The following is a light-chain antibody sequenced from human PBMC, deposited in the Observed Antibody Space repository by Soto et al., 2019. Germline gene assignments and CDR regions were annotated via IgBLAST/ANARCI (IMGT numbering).Light chain of an antibody. V-gene: IGLV2-14*03. CDR3: SSYTSSSTDV. CDR2: EVS. Sequence: QSALTQPASVSGSPGQSITISCTGTSSDVGGYNYVSWYQQHPGKGPKLMIYEVSNRPSGVSNRFSGSKSGNTASLTISGLQAEDEADYFCSSYTSSSTDVFGS. CDR1: SSDVGGYNY. J-gene: IGLJ6*01.